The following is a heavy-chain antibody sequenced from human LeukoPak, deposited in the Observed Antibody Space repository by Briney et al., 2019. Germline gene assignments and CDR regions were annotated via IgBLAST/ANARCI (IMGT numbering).Heavy chain of an antibody. V-gene: IGHV3-23*01. CDR1: GFTFSRYA. Sequence: AGGSLRPSCAASGFTFSRYAMSWVRQAPGKGLEWVSAISGSGGSTYYADSVKGRFTISRDNSKNTLYLQMNSLRAEDTAVYYCAKDSPIAVADDYWGQGTLVTVSS. CDR3: AKDSPIAVADDY. CDR2: ISGSGGST. D-gene: IGHD6-19*01. J-gene: IGHJ4*02.